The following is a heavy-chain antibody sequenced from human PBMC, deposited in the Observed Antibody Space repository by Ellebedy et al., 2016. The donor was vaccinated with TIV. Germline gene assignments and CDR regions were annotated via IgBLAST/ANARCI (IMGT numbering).Heavy chain of an antibody. CDR3: AREWYSRGYYGMDV. Sequence: SVKVSXXASGYTFTSYGISWVRQAPGQGLEWMGGIIPIFGTANYAQKFQGRVTITADESTSTAYMELSSLRSEDTAVYYCAREWYSRGYYGMDVWGQGTTVTVSS. V-gene: IGHV1-69*13. CDR2: IIPIFGTA. D-gene: IGHD6-13*01. J-gene: IGHJ6*02. CDR1: GYTFTSYG.